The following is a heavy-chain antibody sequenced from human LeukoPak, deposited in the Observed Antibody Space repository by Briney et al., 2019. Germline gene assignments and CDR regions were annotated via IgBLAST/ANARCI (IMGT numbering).Heavy chain of an antibody. CDR1: GFTFDDYA. D-gene: IGHD6-19*01. Sequence: PGGSLRLSCAASGFTFDDYAMHWVRQAPGKGLEWVSGISWNSGSIDYAASVKGRFTISRDNAKKSLYLQMNSLRAEDTALYYCAKGAVTGTFYWHFDLWGRGTLVTVSS. CDR3: AKGAVTGTFYWHFDL. CDR2: ISWNSGSI. J-gene: IGHJ2*01. V-gene: IGHV3-9*01.